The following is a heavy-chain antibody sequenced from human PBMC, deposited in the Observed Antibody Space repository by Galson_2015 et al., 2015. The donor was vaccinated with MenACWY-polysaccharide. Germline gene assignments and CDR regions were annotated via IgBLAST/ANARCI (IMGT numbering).Heavy chain of an antibody. V-gene: IGHV3-48*01. CDR3: ARGLVQNDY. CDR2: ISSSSSTI. D-gene: IGHD1-1*01. CDR1: GFTFSTYS. Sequence: SLRLSCAASGFTFSTYSMNWVRQAPGKGLEWVAYISSSSSTIYYADFVKGRFTISRDNAKNSLCLQMNSLRADDTAVYYCARGLVQNDYWGQGTLVTVSS. J-gene: IGHJ4*02.